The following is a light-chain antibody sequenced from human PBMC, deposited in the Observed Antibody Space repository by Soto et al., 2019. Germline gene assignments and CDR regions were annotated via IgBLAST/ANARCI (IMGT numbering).Light chain of an antibody. CDR1: QSVNSNY. Sequence: ETVLTQSPGTLSLSPGARAPLSCRASQSVNSNYLAWYQQKPGQAPRLLIYGASSRATGIPDRFSGSGSGTDFILTISRLEPDDFAVYYCQQYGRSPRTFGQGTKVDIK. J-gene: IGKJ1*01. CDR3: QQYGRSPRT. V-gene: IGKV3-20*01. CDR2: GAS.